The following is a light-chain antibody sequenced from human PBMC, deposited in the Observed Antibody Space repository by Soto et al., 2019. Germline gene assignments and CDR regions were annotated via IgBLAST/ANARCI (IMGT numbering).Light chain of an antibody. Sequence: QSVLTQPPSASGTPGQRVTISCSGSSSNIGSNTVNWYQQLPGTAPKLLIYNNNQRPSGVPDRFSGSKSGTSASLAISGLQSEDEADYYCAAWDDSLNGAVFGGRTKLTVL. CDR1: SSNIGSNT. CDR2: NNN. V-gene: IGLV1-44*01. CDR3: AAWDDSLNGAV. J-gene: IGLJ2*01.